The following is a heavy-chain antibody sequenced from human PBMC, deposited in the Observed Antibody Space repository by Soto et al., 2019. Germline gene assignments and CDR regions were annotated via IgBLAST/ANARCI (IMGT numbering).Heavy chain of an antibody. Sequence: ASVKVSCKASGYTFTSCDINWGRQATGQGLEGMGWMNPNSGNTGYAQKFQGRVTMTRNTSISTAYMELSSLRSEDTAVYYCARCRYCSGGSCSPQGFDPWGQGTLVTVSS. CDR1: GYTFTSCD. V-gene: IGHV1-8*01. D-gene: IGHD2-15*01. CDR2: MNPNSGNT. J-gene: IGHJ5*02. CDR3: ARCRYCSGGSCSPQGFDP.